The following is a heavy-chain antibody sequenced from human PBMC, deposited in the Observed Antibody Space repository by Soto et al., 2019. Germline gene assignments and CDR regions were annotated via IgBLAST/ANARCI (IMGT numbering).Heavy chain of an antibody. V-gene: IGHV3-30*18. CDR2: ISYDGSNK. J-gene: IGHJ4*02. Sequence: SGGSLRLSCAASGFTFSSYGMHWVRQAPGKGLEWVAVISYDGSNKYYADSVKGRFTISRDNSKNTLYLQMNSLRAEDTAVYYCANDPHSSGYYPPVDYWGQGTLVTVSS. CDR3: ANDPHSSGYYPPVDY. D-gene: IGHD3-22*01. CDR1: GFTFSSYG.